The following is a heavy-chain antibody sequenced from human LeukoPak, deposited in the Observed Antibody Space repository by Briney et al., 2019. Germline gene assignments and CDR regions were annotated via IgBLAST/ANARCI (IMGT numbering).Heavy chain of an antibody. J-gene: IGHJ4*02. D-gene: IGHD3-10*01. CDR1: GGSVSSSGSY. V-gene: IGHV4-39*01. Sequence: SETLSLTCTVSGGSVSSSGSYWGCLRQPPGKGLEWIRSIYYSGTTYYNPSLKSRVTISVDTSKSQFSLKLTSVTAADTALYYCARTYYCSENYYDYWGQGILVTVSS. CDR3: ARTYYCSENYYDY. CDR2: IYYSGTT.